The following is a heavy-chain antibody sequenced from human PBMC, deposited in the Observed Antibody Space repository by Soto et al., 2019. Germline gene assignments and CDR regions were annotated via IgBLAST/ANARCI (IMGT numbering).Heavy chain of an antibody. Sequence: SGPTLVNPTQTLTLTCTVSGFSLSGTGMRVTWIRQPPGKALEWLARIDWEDTKLYSSSLKTRLTISRDTSKNQVVLTMTSMDPADTGTYYCARAFYGMDVWGQGT. CDR3: ARAFYGMDV. J-gene: IGHJ6*02. CDR2: IDWEDTK. CDR1: GFSLSGTGMR. V-gene: IGHV2-70*04.